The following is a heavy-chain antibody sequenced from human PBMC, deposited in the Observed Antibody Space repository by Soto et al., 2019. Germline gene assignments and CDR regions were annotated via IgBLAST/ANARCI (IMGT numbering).Heavy chain of an antibody. Sequence: EVQLLESGGGLVQPGGSLRLSCAASGFTFSSYAMSWVRQAPGKGLEWVSAISGSGGSTYYADSVKGRFTISRDNSKNTLYLQMNSLRAEDTAVYYCAKDDYDILTGYYPTMNAFDIWGQGTMVTVSS. CDR1: GFTFSSYA. V-gene: IGHV3-23*01. CDR3: AKDDYDILTGYYPTMNAFDI. J-gene: IGHJ3*02. CDR2: ISGSGGST. D-gene: IGHD3-9*01.